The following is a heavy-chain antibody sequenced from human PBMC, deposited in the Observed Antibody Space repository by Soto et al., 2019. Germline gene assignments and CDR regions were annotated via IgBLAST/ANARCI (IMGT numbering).Heavy chain of an antibody. CDR3: AREVAPVAGTFNF. D-gene: IGHD6-19*01. J-gene: IGHJ4*02. Sequence: GKGLEGMGWMNPNSGNTGYAQKFQGRVTMTRNTSISTAYMELSSLRSEDTAVYYCAREVAPVAGTFNFWGQGTLVTVTS. CDR2: MNPNSGNT. V-gene: IGHV1-8*01.